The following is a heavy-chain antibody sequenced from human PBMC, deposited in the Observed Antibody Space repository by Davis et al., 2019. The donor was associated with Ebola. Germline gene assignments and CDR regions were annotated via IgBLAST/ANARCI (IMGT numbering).Heavy chain of an antibody. V-gene: IGHV3-23*01. CDR3: AKGSLSDGSCYSGSDY. CDR2: INGSGGST. CDR1: GFTFSNYA. J-gene: IGHJ4*02. Sequence: GESLKISCEASGFTFSNYAMSWVRQAPGKGLEWVSTINGSGGSTYYADSGKGRFTISRDNSKNTLYGQMNSLRADDTALYYCAKGSLSDGSCYSGSDYWGQGTPVTVSS. D-gene: IGHD2-15*01.